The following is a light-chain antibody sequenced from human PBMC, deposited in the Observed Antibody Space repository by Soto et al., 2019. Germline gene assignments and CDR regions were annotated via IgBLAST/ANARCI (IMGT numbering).Light chain of an antibody. CDR2: EGS. Sequence: QSALTQPASVSGSPGQSITISCTGTSSDVGSYNLVSWYQQHPGKAPKLMIYEGSKRPSGVSNRFSGSKSDNTASLTISGLQAEDEADYYCCSYAGRWVFGGGTKLTVL. CDR3: CSYAGRWV. CDR1: SSDVGSYNL. J-gene: IGLJ3*02. V-gene: IGLV2-23*01.